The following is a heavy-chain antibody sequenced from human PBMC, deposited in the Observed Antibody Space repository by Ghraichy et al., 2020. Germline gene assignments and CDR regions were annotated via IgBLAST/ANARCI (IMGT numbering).Heavy chain of an antibody. CDR3: ARRSAYGMDV. Sequence: GESQNISCAASGFTFSSYWMHWVRQAPGKGLVWVSRINSDGSSTSYADSVKDRFTISRDNAKNTLYLQMNSLRAEDTAVYYCARRSAYGMDVWGQGTTVTVSS. D-gene: IGHD3-10*01. CDR2: INSDGSST. V-gene: IGHV3-74*01. J-gene: IGHJ6*02. CDR1: GFTFSSYW.